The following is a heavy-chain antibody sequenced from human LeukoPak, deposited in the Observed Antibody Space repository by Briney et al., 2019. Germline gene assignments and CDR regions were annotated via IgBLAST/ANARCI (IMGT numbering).Heavy chain of an antibody. CDR2: ISSSSSYI. CDR1: GFTFSNAW. Sequence: TGGSLRLSCAASGFTFSNAWMSWVRQAPGKGLEWVSSISSSSSYIYYADSVKGRFTISRDNAKNSLYLQMNSLRAEDTAVYYCARAADYYDSSGYYSYFDYWGQGTLVTVSS. D-gene: IGHD3-22*01. CDR3: ARAADYYDSSGYYSYFDY. J-gene: IGHJ4*02. V-gene: IGHV3-21*01.